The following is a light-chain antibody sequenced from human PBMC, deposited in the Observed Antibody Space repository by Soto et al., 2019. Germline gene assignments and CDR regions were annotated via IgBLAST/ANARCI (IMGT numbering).Light chain of an antibody. CDR2: GAS. CDR3: QLYGSSPPYT. CDR1: QSVSGFF. Sequence: EIVLTQSPGTLSLSPGERATLSCRASQSVSGFFLAWYQQKPGQAPRLIIYGASRRATGIPDRFSGSGSGTDFTLTISRLEPEDFAIYYCQLYGSSPPYTFGQGSKLEIK. V-gene: IGKV3-20*01. J-gene: IGKJ2*01.